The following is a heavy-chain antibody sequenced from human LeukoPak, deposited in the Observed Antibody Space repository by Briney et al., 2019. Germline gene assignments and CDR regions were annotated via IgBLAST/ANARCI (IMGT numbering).Heavy chain of an antibody. J-gene: IGHJ4*02. CDR2: IIPIFGTA. Sequence: SVKVSCKASGGTFSSYAISWVRQAPGQGLEWMGGIIPIFGTANYAQKFQGRVTITADESTSTAYMELNSLRSEDTAVYYCARWRSGYDPTPFDYWGQGILVTVYS. CDR1: GGTFSSYA. D-gene: IGHD5-12*01. V-gene: IGHV1-69*01. CDR3: ARWRSGYDPTPFDY.